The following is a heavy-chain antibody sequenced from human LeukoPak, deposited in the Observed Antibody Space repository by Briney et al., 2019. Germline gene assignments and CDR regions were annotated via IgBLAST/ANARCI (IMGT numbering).Heavy chain of an antibody. CDR1: GFAFNIYD. J-gene: IGHJ4*02. V-gene: IGHV1-8*01. Sequence: ASVTVSCKASGFAFNIYDNNWVRQATGQGLEWMGWMNPDSGNTGFAQKFQGRVTMTRNTSITTAYMELSSLRSEDTAVYYCAVHLPGDYLDRWGKGTLVTVSS. CDR3: AVHLPGDYLDR. CDR2: MNPDSGNT.